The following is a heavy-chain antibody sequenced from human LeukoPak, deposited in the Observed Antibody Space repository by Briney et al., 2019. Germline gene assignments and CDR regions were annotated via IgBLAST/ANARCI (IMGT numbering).Heavy chain of an antibody. CDR2: ISGSGGGT. J-gene: IGHJ4*02. CDR3: AKYMQRTAFDYFDY. CDR1: GFTFSSYA. D-gene: IGHD6-25*01. V-gene: IGHV3-23*01. Sequence: GGSLRLSCAASGFTFSSYAMSWVRQAPGKGLEWVSTISGSGGGTYYADSVKGRFTISRDNSKNTLYLQMNSLRAEDTAVFYCAKYMQRTAFDYFDYWGQGTLVTVSS.